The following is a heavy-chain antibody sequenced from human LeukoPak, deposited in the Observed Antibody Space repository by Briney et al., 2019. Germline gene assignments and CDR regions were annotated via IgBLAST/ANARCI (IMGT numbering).Heavy chain of an antibody. J-gene: IGHJ4*02. D-gene: IGHD6-19*01. V-gene: IGHV3-20*04. Sequence: PGGSLRLSCAASGFTFDDYGMSWVRQAPGKGLEWVSGINWNGGSTGYADSVKGRFTISRDNAKNSLYLQMNSLRAGDTALYYCASATGEQWLELFDYWGQGTLVTVSS. CDR1: GFTFDDYG. CDR3: ASATGEQWLELFDY. CDR2: INWNGGST.